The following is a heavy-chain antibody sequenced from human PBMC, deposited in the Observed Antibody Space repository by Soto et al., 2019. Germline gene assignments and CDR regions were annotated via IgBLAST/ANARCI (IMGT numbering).Heavy chain of an antibody. J-gene: IGHJ6*01. CDR2: ISSSSTYI. CDR1: AFTFSIYS. D-gene: IGHD1-26*01. V-gene: IGHV3-21*01. CDR3: AGEPSSGYGMDV. Sequence: WGSLRISCASSAFTFSIYSMTWVRQAPGKGLEWVSSISSSSTYIYYADSVKGRFTISRDNAKNSLRLQMNSLRAEDTAVHYCAGEPSSGYGMDVWGQGTTVTVSS.